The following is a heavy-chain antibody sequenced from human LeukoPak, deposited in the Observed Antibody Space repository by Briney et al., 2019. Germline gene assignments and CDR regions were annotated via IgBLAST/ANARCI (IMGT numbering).Heavy chain of an antibody. CDR3: ARDQYSSSWYGRDY. V-gene: IGHV3-21*01. CDR2: ISSSSSYI. CDR1: GFTFSSYS. D-gene: IGHD6-13*01. J-gene: IGHJ4*02. Sequence: VGSLRLSCAASGFTFSSYSMNWVRQAPGKGLEWVSSISSSSSYIFYADSVKGRFTISRDNAKNSLYLQMNSLRAEDTAVYYCARDQYSSSWYGRDYWGQGTLVTVSS.